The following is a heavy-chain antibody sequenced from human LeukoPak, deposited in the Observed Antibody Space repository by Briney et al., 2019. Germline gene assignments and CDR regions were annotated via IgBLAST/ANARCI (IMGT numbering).Heavy chain of an antibody. Sequence: GGSLRLSCAASGFTFSSYGMHWVRQAPGKGLEWVAVIWYDGSNKYYADSVKGRFTISRDNSKNTLYLQMNSLRAEDTAVYYCARDRDTEYSSSSALDYWGQGTLVTVSS. CDR2: IWYDGSNK. CDR3: ARDRDTEYSSSSALDY. V-gene: IGHV3-33*01. D-gene: IGHD6-6*01. CDR1: GFTFSSYG. J-gene: IGHJ4*02.